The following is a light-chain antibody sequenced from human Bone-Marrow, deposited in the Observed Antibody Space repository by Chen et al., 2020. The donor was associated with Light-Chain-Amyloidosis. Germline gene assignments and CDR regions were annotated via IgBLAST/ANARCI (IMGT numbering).Light chain of an antibody. CDR3: QSADSSGTYEVI. Sequence: SYELTQPPSVSVSPGQTARITCSGDDLPTKYAYWYQQKPGQAPVLGIHRDTERPSGISERFSGSSSGTTATLTISGVQAEDEAVYPCQSADSSGTYEVIFGGGTKLTVL. J-gene: IGLJ2*01. CDR1: DLPTKY. CDR2: RDT. V-gene: IGLV3-25*03.